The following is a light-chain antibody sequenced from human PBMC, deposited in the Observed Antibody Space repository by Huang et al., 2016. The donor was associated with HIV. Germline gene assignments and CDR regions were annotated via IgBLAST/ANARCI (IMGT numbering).Light chain of an antibody. CDR1: QSVSRSY. CDR3: QQYGSSPVYT. Sequence: EIELTQSPSTLSLSPGERASLSCRASQSVSRSYLAWYQQNPGQAPRLLIYGASSKATGIPDRFSGSGSGTDFTLTISRLEPEDFAVYYCQQYGSSPVYTFGQGTRLEIK. J-gene: IGKJ2*01. CDR2: GAS. V-gene: IGKV3-20*01.